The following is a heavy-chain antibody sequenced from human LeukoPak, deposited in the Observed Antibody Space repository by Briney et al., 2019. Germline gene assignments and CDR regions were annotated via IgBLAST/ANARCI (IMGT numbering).Heavy chain of an antibody. D-gene: IGHD5-12*01. V-gene: IGHV1-2*02. CDR3: ATPERGYSGYDFGS. CDR1: GYTFTGYY. J-gene: IGHJ4*02. CDR2: INPNSGGT. Sequence: GASVKVSCKASGYTFTGYYMHWVRQAPGQGLEWMGWINPNSGGTNYAQKFRGRVTMTRDTSISTAYMELSRLRSDDTAVYYCATPERGYSGYDFGSWGQGTLVTVSS.